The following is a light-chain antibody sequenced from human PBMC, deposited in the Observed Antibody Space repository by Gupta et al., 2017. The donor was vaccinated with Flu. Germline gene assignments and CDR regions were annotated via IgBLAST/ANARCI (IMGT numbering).Light chain of an antibody. J-gene: IGLJ3*02. CDR2: EDD. V-gene: IGLV1-51*02. CDR3: GTWDSSRSDGG. CDR1: SSNIGGHY. Sequence: QSVLTQPPSVSAAPGQRVTISCSGSSSNIGGHYVSWYQQVPGAAPKLLIYEDDKRPSGIPDRFSGSKSGTSATLGITGLQPGDEADYYCGTWDSSRSDGGFGGGTRLTVL.